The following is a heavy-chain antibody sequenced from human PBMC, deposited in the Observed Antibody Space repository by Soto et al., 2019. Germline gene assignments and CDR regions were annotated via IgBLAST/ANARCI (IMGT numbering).Heavy chain of an antibody. CDR2: IYSSGST. D-gene: IGHD2-15*01. CDR3: ARDGFCSGGNCIYDAFDI. Sequence: QVQLQESGPGLVKPSQTLSLTCNVSGGSISSGDYYWRWIRQPPGKGLEWIGYIYSSGSTYYNPSLKSRVTISIDMSKNQLSLKLSSVTAADTAVYYCARDGFCSGGNCIYDAFDIWGQGTMVTVSS. J-gene: IGHJ3*02. CDR1: GGSISSGDYY. V-gene: IGHV4-30-4*01.